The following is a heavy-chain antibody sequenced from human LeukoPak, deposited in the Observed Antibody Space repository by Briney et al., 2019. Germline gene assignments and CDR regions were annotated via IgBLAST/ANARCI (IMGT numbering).Heavy chain of an antibody. CDR2: IIPILGIA. CDR3: ARHGHYYYYYYMDV. V-gene: IGHV1-69*04. J-gene: IGHJ6*03. CDR1: GGTFSSYA. Sequence: SVKVSCKASGGTFSSYAISWVRQAPGQGLEWMGRIIPILGIANYAQKFQGRVTITADKSTSTAYMELSSLRSEDTAVYYCARHGHYYYYYYMDVWGKGTTVTVSS.